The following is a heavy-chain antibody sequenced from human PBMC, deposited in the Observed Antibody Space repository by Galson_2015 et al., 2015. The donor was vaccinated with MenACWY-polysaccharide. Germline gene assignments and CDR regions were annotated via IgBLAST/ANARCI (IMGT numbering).Heavy chain of an antibody. Sequence: SLRLSCAASGFTFSSYSMNWVRQAPGKGLDWVSYISTTSSTIAYADSVKGRFTISRDNAKNALYLQMNSLRDEDTAVYYCARDDRSWQDRSGYQDAFDIWGQGTMVTVSS. J-gene: IGHJ3*02. CDR3: ARDDRSWQDRSGYQDAFDI. V-gene: IGHV3-48*02. CDR2: ISTTSSTI. D-gene: IGHD3-22*01. CDR1: GFTFSSYS.